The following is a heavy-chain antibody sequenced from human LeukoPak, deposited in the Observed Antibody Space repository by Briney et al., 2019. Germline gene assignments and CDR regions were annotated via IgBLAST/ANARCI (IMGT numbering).Heavy chain of an antibody. D-gene: IGHD3-9*01. CDR2: ISSSSSYI. Sequence: GGSLRLSCAASGFTFSSYSMNWVRQAPGKGLEWVSSISSSSSYIYYADSVKGRFTISRDNAKNSLYLQMNSLRAEDTAVYYCARLLRYFDWTIRDGDYWGQGTLVTVSS. V-gene: IGHV3-21*01. CDR1: GFTFSSYS. CDR3: ARLLRYFDWTIRDGDY. J-gene: IGHJ4*02.